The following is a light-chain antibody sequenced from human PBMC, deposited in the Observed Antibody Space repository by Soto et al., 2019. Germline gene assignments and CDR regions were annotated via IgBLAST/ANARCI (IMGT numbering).Light chain of an antibody. CDR1: SSDVGGYNF. J-gene: IGLJ3*02. CDR2: EVI. CDR3: TSYGGSNIRV. Sequence: QSVLTQPPSASGSPGQSVTISCTGTSSDVGGYNFVSWYQQHPGKVPKLLIYEVIKRPSGVPDRFSGSKSGNTASLTVSGLQAEDEAGYYCTSYGGSNIRVFGGGTKLTVL. V-gene: IGLV2-8*01.